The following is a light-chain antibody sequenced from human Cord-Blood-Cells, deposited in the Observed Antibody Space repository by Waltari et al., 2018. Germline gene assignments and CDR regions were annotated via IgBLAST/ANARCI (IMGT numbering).Light chain of an antibody. CDR3: AAWDDSLSGVV. Sequence: QSVLTQPPSASGTPGQRVTISCSGSSSHLGSNYLYLYQQLPGTAPKLLIYRNNQRPSGVPDRFSGSKSGTSASLAISGLRSEDEADYYCAAWDDSLSGVVFGGGTKLTVL. V-gene: IGLV1-47*01. J-gene: IGLJ2*01. CDR1: SSHLGSNY. CDR2: RNN.